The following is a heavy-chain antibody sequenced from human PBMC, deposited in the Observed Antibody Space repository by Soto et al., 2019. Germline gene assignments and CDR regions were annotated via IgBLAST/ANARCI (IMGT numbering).Heavy chain of an antibody. D-gene: IGHD3-9*01. CDR2: IKKDGSEK. CDR3: TEILGMDV. Sequence: EVQLVESGGGLVQPGGSLRLSCAVSGFTFSNYWMSWVRQAPGKGLEWVANIKKDGSEKYYVDSVKGRFIISRDNGKKSLYLHMNDLSAEDTAVYYCTEILGMDVWGQGTTVTVSS. J-gene: IGHJ6*02. CDR1: GFTFSNYW. V-gene: IGHV3-7*05.